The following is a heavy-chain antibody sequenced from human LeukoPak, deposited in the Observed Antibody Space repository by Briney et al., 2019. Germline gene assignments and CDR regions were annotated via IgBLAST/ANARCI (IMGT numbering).Heavy chain of an antibody. Sequence: GVLRLSCAASGFTFSSFNMSWVRQAPGKGLEWVSSISSTSTYIYDADSVKGRFTISRDNAKNSLYLQVNSLRAEDTAVYYCARVSYSSGWFFDYWGQGTLVTVSS. CDR3: ARVSYSSGWFFDY. CDR1: GFTFSSFN. V-gene: IGHV3-21*01. D-gene: IGHD6-19*01. CDR2: ISSTSTYI. J-gene: IGHJ4*01.